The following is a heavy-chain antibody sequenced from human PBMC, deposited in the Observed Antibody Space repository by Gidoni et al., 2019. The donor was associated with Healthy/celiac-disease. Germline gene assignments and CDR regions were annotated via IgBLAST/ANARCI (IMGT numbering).Heavy chain of an antibody. CDR3: ARDRWLRGGYYFDY. Sequence: EVQLVESGGGLIQPGGSLRLSCAASGFTVSSNYMSWVRQAPGKGLEWVSVIYSGGSTYYADSVKGRFTISRDNSKNTLYLQMNSLRAEDTAVYYCARDRWLRGGYYFDYWGQGTLVTVSS. J-gene: IGHJ4*02. CDR2: IYSGGST. CDR1: GFTVSSNY. V-gene: IGHV3-53*01. D-gene: IGHD5-12*01.